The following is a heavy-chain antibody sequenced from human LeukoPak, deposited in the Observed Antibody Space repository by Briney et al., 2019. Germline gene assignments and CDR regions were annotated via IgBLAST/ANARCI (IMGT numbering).Heavy chain of an antibody. CDR1: GGSISSYY. CDR2: IYTSGST. D-gene: IGHD2-2*01. V-gene: IGHV4-4*07. CDR3: ARGLYCSSTSCYAGYYYYMDV. Sequence: NPSETLSLTCTVSGGSISSYYWSWIRQPAGEGLEWIGRIYTSGSTNYNPSLKSRVTISVDTSKNQFSLKLSSVTAADTAVYYCARGLYCSSTSCYAGYYYYMDVWGKGTTVTISS. J-gene: IGHJ6*03.